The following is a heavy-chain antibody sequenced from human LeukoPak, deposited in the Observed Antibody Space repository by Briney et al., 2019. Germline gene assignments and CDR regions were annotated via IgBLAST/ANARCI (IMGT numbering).Heavy chain of an antibody. CDR3: ARGGPFSIAAARVYYFDY. J-gene: IGHJ4*02. D-gene: IGHD6-13*01. CDR2: ISPYSDNT. V-gene: IGHV1-18*01. CDR1: DYTFTSYG. Sequence: GASVKVSCKASDYTFTSYGISWVRQAPGQGLDWMEWISPYSDNTNYAQNLQGRVTMTTDTSTSTAYMELRSLTSDDTAMYYCARGGPFSIAAARVYYFDYWGQGTLVTVSS.